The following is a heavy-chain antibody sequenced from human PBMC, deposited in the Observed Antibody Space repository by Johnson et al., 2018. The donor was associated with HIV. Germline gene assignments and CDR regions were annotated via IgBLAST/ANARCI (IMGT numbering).Heavy chain of an antibody. V-gene: IGHV3-30-3*01. CDR1: GFTFSSYA. CDR2: IPDDGSNK. D-gene: IGHD6-19*01. Sequence: QVQLVESGGGVVQPGRSLRLSCAASGFTFSSYAMHWVRQAPGKGLEWVAVIPDDGSNKDSAASVKGRFTISRDHSKNTLYLQMNSLRAEDTAVYYCARGSSEGAFDIWGQGTMVTVSS. CDR3: ARGSSEGAFDI. J-gene: IGHJ3*02.